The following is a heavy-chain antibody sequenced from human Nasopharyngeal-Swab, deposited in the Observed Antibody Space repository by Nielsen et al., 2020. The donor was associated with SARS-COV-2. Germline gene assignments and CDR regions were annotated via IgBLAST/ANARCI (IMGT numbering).Heavy chain of an antibody. CDR1: GFTFSSYA. D-gene: IGHD3-3*01. CDR3: ARDVRIFGVVIITYYYYYYMDV. CDR2: ISGSGGST. V-gene: IGHV3-23*01. Sequence: GASLQISCAASGFTFSSYAMSWVRQAPGKGLEWVSAISGSGGSTYYADSVKGRFTISRDNSKNTLYLQMNSLRAEDTAVYYCARDVRIFGVVIITYYYYYYMDVWGKGTTVTVSS. J-gene: IGHJ6*03.